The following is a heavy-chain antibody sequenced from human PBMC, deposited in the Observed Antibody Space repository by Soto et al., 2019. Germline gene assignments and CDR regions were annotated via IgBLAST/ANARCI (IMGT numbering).Heavy chain of an antibody. Sequence: PGGSLRLSCAASGFTFSSYGMHWVRQAPGKGLEWVALIWFDGSDKYYTESVKGRFTTSRDNSKSTLYLQMNSLRAEDTAVYYCARLYCSASSCYSVGAFDIRGQGTMVTVSS. CDR1: GFTFSSYG. J-gene: IGHJ3*02. CDR3: ARLYCSASSCYSVGAFDI. D-gene: IGHD2-15*01. V-gene: IGHV3-33*01. CDR2: IWFDGSDK.